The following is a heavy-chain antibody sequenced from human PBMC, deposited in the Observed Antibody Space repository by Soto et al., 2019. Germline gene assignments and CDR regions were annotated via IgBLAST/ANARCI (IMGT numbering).Heavy chain of an antibody. D-gene: IGHD3-9*01. Sequence: VASVKVSCKASGGTFSSYAISWVRQAPGQGLEWMGGIIPIFGTANYAQKFQGRVTITADESTSTAYMGLSSLRSEDTAVYYCASTIATAYGMDVWGQGTTVTVS. CDR2: IIPIFGTA. V-gene: IGHV1-69*13. J-gene: IGHJ6*02. CDR1: GGTFSSYA. CDR3: ASTIATAYGMDV.